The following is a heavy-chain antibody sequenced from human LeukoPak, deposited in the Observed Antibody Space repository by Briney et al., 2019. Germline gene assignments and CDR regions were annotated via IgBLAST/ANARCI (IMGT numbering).Heavy chain of an antibody. CDR2: IIPIFGTA. D-gene: IGHD6-19*01. CDR3: AKTPIPGIAVAEDY. J-gene: IGHJ4*02. CDR1: GGTFSSYA. Sequence: SVKVSCKASGGTFSSYAISWVRQAPGQGLEWMGRIIPIFGTANYAQKFQGRVTVTTDESTSTAYMELSSLRSEDTAVYYCAKTPIPGIAVAEDYWGQGTLVTVSS. V-gene: IGHV1-69*05.